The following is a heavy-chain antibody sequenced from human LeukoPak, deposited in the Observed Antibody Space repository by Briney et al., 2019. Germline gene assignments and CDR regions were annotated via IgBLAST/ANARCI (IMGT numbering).Heavy chain of an antibody. V-gene: IGHV1-2*02. CDR3: ARERNYGDYGNAFDV. J-gene: IGHJ3*01. CDR2: INPKRGVT. CDR1: GYTFTDYY. D-gene: IGHD4-17*01. Sequence: ASVKVSCKASGYTFTDYYIHWMRQAPGQGLEWMGWINPKRGVTTYAQKFQGGVTMTRDTSITTAYMELTRLRSDDTTIYYCARERNYGDYGNAFDVWGQGTKFTVSS.